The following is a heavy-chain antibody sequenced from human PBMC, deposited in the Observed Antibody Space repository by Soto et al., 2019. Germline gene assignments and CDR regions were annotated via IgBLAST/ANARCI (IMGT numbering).Heavy chain of an antibody. CDR1: GGSISSSSYY. Sequence: PSETLSLTWTVSGGSISSSSYYWGWIRQPPGKGLEWIGSIYYSGSTYYNPSLESRVTISVDTSKNQFSLKLSSVTAADTAVYYCARHLTAMVTILGRFDPWGQGTLVTVSS. J-gene: IGHJ5*02. V-gene: IGHV4-39*01. D-gene: IGHD5-18*01. CDR2: IYYSGST. CDR3: ARHLTAMVTILGRFDP.